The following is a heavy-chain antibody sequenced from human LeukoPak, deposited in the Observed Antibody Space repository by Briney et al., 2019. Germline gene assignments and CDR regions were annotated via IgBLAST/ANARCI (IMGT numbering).Heavy chain of an antibody. J-gene: IGHJ3*02. CDR2: IYSGGST. CDR3: ARPYYDILTGYSHDAFDI. Sequence: GGSLRLSCAASGFTVNSNYMSWVRQAPGKGLEWVSVIYSGGSTYYADSVKGRFTISRDNSKNTLYLQMNSLRAEDTAVYYCARPYYDILTGYSHDAFDIWGQGTMVTVSS. V-gene: IGHV3-66*04. D-gene: IGHD3-9*01. CDR1: GFTVNSNY.